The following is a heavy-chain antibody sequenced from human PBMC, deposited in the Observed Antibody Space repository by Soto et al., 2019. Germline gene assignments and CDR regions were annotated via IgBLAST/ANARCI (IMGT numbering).Heavy chain of an antibody. D-gene: IGHD6-6*01. CDR3: ARGESIAARRAGYYGMDV. Sequence: QVQLVQSGAEVKKPGSSVKVSCKASGGTFSSYAISWVRQAPGQVLEWMGGIIPIFGTANYAQKFQGRVTITADESTSTAYMELSSLRSEDTAVYYFARGESIAARRAGYYGMDVWGQGTTVTVSS. CDR2: IIPIFGTA. J-gene: IGHJ6*02. CDR1: GGTFSSYA. V-gene: IGHV1-69*01.